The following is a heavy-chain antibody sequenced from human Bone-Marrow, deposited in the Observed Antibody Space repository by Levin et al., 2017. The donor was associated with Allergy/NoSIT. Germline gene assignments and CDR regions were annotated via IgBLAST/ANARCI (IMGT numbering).Heavy chain of an antibody. CDR2: ISYDGSNK. V-gene: IGHV3-30-3*01. D-gene: IGHD6-13*01. CDR3: ARVGYRAGIAHGVYFDY. Sequence: GGSLRLSCAASGFTFSSYAMHWVRQAPGKGLEWVAVISYDGSNKYYADSVKGRFTISRDNSKNTLYLQMNSLRAEDTAVYYCARVGYRAGIAHGVYFDYWGQGTLVTVSS. J-gene: IGHJ4*02. CDR1: GFTFSSYA.